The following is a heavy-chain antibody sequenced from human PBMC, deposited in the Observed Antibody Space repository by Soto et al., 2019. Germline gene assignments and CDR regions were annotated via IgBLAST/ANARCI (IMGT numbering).Heavy chain of an antibody. CDR2: ISYDGSDK. CDR1: GFTFTSYG. CDR3: GKFSDIEVPGMGDWFDP. J-gene: IGHJ5*02. V-gene: IGHV3-30*18. Sequence: QVQLEESGGGVVQPGRSLRLSCKASGFTFTSYGRHWVRQAPGTGLEWVALISYDGSDKLYADSVEGRFTISRDNSKNTVYLQMNSLRIEDTAMYHCGKFSDIEVPGMGDWFDPWGQGTLVTVSS. D-gene: IGHD6-19*01.